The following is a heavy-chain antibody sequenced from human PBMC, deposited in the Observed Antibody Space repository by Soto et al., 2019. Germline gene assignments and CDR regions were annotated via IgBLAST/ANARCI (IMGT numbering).Heavy chain of an antibody. CDR3: AADRVDYYDSSGYLGGNWFDP. CDR1: GFTFTSSA. J-gene: IGHJ5*02. Sequence: GASVKVSCKASGFTFTSSAMQWVRQARGQRLEWIGWIVVGSGNTNYAQKFQERVTITRDMSTSTAYMELSSLRSEDTAVYYCAADRVDYYDSSGYLGGNWFDPWGQGTLVTVSS. V-gene: IGHV1-58*02. CDR2: IVVGSGNT. D-gene: IGHD3-22*01.